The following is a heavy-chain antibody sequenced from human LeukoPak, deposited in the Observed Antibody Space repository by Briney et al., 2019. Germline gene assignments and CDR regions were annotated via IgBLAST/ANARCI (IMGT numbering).Heavy chain of an antibody. CDR1: GFTFGDSA. V-gene: IGHV3-21*01. CDR3: AARDSYGSGSYPIDY. D-gene: IGHD3-10*01. J-gene: IGHJ4*02. Sequence: GRSLRLSCTASGFTFGDSAMSWVRQAPGKGLEWVSSISTRSSYIYYADSVKGRFTISRDNARNSLSLQMNSLRAEDTAVYYCAARDSYGSGSYPIDYWGQGTLVTVSS. CDR2: ISTRSSYI.